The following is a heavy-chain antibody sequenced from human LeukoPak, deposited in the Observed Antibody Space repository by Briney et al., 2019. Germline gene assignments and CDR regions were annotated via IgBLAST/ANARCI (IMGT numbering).Heavy chain of an antibody. V-gene: IGHV1-69*13. CDR2: IIPIFGTA. CDR1: GGTFSSYA. J-gene: IGHJ4*02. Sequence: ASVKVSCKASGGTFSSYAISWVRQAPGQGLEWMGGIIPIFGTANYAQKFQGRVTITADESTSTAYMELSSLRSEDTAVYYCARGERWLQLRSHFDYWGQGTLVTVSS. CDR3: ARGERWLQLRSHFDY. D-gene: IGHD5-24*01.